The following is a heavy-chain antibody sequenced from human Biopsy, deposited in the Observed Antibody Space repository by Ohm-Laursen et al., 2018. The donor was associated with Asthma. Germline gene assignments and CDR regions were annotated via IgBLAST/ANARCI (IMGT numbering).Heavy chain of an antibody. V-gene: IGHV3-30*03. D-gene: IGHD2-15*01. Sequence: RSLRLSCTASGFAFRSYAMNWVRQAPGKGLEWVAVISYDGSITHYADSVKGRFTISRDNSKNTVYLDISSLRIEDTAVFYCGIVVAANPFQGDHWGQGTLVTVSS. J-gene: IGHJ4*02. CDR3: GIVVAANPFQGDH. CDR1: GFAFRSYA. CDR2: ISYDGSIT.